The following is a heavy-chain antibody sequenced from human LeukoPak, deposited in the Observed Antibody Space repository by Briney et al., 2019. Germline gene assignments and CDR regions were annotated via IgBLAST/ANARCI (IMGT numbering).Heavy chain of an antibody. V-gene: IGHV3-23*01. CDR2: ISAGRGST. J-gene: IGHJ4*02. D-gene: IGHD3-22*01. CDR1: GFTFSSFA. CDR3: AKDHPARSGLDY. Sequence: GGSLRLSCAASGFTFSSFAMTWVRQAPGKGLEWVSSISAGRGSTNFADSVKGRFTISRDNSKNTLFLQMSSLRAEDTAVYYCAKDHPARSGLDYWGQGTLVTVSS.